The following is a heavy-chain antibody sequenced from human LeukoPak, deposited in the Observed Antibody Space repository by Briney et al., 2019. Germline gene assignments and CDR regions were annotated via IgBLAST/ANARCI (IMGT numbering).Heavy chain of an antibody. CDR1: GFTFSSYG. Sequence: PGGSLRLSCAASGFTFSSYGMHWVRQAPGKGLEWVAVIWYDGSNKLYADSVKGRFTIYRDNSKNTLYLHMNSLRDEDMAVYYCASRSGCSFDDDFWGQGTLVTVSS. D-gene: IGHD6-19*01. CDR2: IWYDGSNK. V-gene: IGHV3-33*01. CDR3: ASRSGCSFDDDF. J-gene: IGHJ4*02.